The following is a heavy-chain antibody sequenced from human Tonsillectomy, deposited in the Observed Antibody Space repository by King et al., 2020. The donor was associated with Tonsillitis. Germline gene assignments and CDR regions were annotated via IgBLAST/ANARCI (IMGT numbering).Heavy chain of an antibody. J-gene: IGHJ4*02. CDR2: ISWNIGSI. V-gene: IGHV3-9*01. CDR3: VKDQGGLALLWWGAFES. CDR1: EFLFDDYA. D-gene: IGHD2-21*01. Sequence: MQLVQSGGGLVQPGRSLTLSCAASEFLFDDYAMHWVRQAPGKGLEWVSGISWNIGSIGYADSVKGRFTISRDNAKNSVYLTMNSLRTEDTAFYYFVKDQGGLALLWWGAFESWGQGTLVAVSS.